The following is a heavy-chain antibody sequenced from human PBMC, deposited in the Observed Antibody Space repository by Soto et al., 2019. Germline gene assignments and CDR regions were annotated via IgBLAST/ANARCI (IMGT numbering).Heavy chain of an antibody. J-gene: IGHJ4*02. V-gene: IGHV3-30-3*01. CDR2: ISYDGSNK. CDR3: ARGGYSSGWSNDY. Sequence: PGGSLRLSCAASGFTFSSYAMHWVRQAPGKGLEWVAVISYDGSNKYYADSVKGRFTISRDNSKNTLYLQMNSLRAEDTAVYYCARGGYSSGWSNDYWGQGTLVTVSS. CDR1: GFTFSSYA. D-gene: IGHD6-19*01.